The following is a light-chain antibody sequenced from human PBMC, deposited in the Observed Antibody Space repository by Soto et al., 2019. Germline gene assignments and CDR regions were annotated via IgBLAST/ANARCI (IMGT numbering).Light chain of an antibody. CDR1: LSVYSS. V-gene: IGKV3-15*01. J-gene: IGKJ5*01. CDR3: QQYIKWPIT. Sequence: EIVMTQSPSTLSVSPGERATLSCRASLSVYSSLAWYQQRPGQAPRRLIYGASTRATGIPARFSGSGSGTEFTLTVSSLQSEDFAVYYCQQYIKWPITFGQGTRLEI. CDR2: GAS.